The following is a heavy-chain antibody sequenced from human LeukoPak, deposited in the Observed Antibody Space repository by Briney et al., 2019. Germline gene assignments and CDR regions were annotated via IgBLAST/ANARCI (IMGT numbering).Heavy chain of an antibody. V-gene: IGHV4-59*01. CDR1: GGSISSYY. D-gene: IGHD4-17*01. CDR2: INYSWDT. J-gene: IGHJ6*02. CDR3: ARVSTTTVTNRYYYYGMDV. Sequence: PSETLSLTCTVSGGSISSYYWSWIRQPPGKGLEWIGCINYSWDTNYNPSLKSRVTISVDTSKNQFSLKLSSVTAADTAVYYCARVSTTTVTNRYYYYGMDVWGQGTTVTVSS.